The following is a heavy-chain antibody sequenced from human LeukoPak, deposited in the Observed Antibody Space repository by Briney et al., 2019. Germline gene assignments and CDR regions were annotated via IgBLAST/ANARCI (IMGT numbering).Heavy chain of an antibody. CDR3: ARESRSSGYYNY. CDR2: ISGSGGST. D-gene: IGHD3-22*01. J-gene: IGHJ4*02. CDR1: GFTFSTYA. V-gene: IGHV3-23*01. Sequence: GGSLRLSCAASGFTFSTYAMTWVRQAPGKGLDWVSTISGSGGSTYYADSVKGRFTISRDNSKNTLYLQMNSLRAEDTAVYYCARESRSSGYYNYWGQGTLVTVSS.